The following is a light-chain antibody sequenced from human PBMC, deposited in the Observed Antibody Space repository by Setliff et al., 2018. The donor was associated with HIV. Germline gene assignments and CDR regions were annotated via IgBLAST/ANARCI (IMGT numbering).Light chain of an antibody. CDR2: EVS. CDR1: SSDVGNYNL. CDR3: CSYAGSSTYV. Sequence: ALTQPASVSGSPGQSITISCTGTSSDVGNYNLVSWYQQHPGKAPKLMIYEVSKRPSGVSNRFSGSKSGNTASLTISGLQAEDEADYYCCSYAGSSTYVFGTGTKVTVL. V-gene: IGLV2-23*02. J-gene: IGLJ1*01.